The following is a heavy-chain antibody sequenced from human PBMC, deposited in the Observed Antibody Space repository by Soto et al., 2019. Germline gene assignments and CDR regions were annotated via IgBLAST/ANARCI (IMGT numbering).Heavy chain of an antibody. Sequence: PGESLKISCKGSGYSFTGYWIGWVRQMPGKGLEWMGIIYPADSDTRYSPSFQGQATISADKSISTAFLQWSSLKASDTAMYYCARPRCSGGSCYSALDAFDIWGQGTMVTVSS. CDR3: ARPRCSGGSCYSALDAFDI. CDR2: IYPADSDT. V-gene: IGHV5-51*01. D-gene: IGHD2-15*01. J-gene: IGHJ3*02. CDR1: GYSFTGYW.